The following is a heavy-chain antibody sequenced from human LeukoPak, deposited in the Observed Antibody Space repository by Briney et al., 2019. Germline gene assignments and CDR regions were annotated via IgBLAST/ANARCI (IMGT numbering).Heavy chain of an antibody. Sequence: PGGSLRLSCAASGFTFSSYWMSWVRQAPGKGLEWVANIKQDGSEKYYVDSVKGRFTISRDNAKNSLYLQMNSLRAEDTAVYYCARAVRAAGPYYFDYWGQGTLVTVSS. J-gene: IGHJ4*02. V-gene: IGHV3-7*04. CDR2: IKQDGSEK. CDR1: GFTFSSYW. D-gene: IGHD6-13*01. CDR3: ARAVRAAGPYYFDY.